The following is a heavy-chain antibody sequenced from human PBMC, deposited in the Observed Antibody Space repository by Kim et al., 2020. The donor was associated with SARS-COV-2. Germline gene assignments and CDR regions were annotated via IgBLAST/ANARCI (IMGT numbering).Heavy chain of an antibody. CDR3: ARGGYYDSSGYYGHHD. V-gene: IGHV3-30-3*01. CDR1: GFTFSSYA. Sequence: GGSLRLSCAASGFTFSSYAMHWVRQAPGKGLEWVAVISYDGSNKYYADSVKGRFTISRDNSKNTLYLQMNSLRAEDTAVYYCARGGYYDSSGYYGHHDWGQGTTVTVSS. J-gene: IGHJ6*02. CDR2: ISYDGSNK. D-gene: IGHD3-22*01.